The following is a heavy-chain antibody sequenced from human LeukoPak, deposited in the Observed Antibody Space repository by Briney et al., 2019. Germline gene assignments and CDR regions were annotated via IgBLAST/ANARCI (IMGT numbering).Heavy chain of an antibody. Sequence: GGSLQISCKGSGGFFTSYWIGWVRQLPGKGLEWMGIIYPGDSDTRYSPSFQGQVTISADKSISTAYLQWSSLKASDTAIYYCAIDYYGSGSYLDYWGQGTLVTVSS. CDR1: GGFFTSYW. V-gene: IGHV5-51*01. J-gene: IGHJ4*02. CDR2: IYPGDSDT. CDR3: AIDYYGSGSYLDY. D-gene: IGHD3-10*01.